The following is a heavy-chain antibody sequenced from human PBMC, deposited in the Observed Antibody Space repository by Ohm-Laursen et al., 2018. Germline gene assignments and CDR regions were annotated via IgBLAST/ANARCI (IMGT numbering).Heavy chain of an antibody. CDR3: AKGVGSLYYFDY. CDR2: ISYDGSNK. Sequence: SLRLSCAAPGFTFSSYAMSWVRQAPGKGLEWVAVISYDGSNKYYADSVKGRFTISRDNSKNTLYLQMNSLRAEDAAVYYCAKGVGSLYYFDYWGQGTLVTVSS. D-gene: IGHD1-26*01. V-gene: IGHV3-30*18. J-gene: IGHJ4*02. CDR1: GFTFSSYA.